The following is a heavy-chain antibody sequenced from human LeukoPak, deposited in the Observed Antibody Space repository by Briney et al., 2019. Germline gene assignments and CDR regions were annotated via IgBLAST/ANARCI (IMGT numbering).Heavy chain of an antibody. CDR3: ARGLYSSSSIDY. J-gene: IGHJ4*02. CDR2: IYTSGST. D-gene: IGHD6-6*01. V-gene: IGHV4-61*02. CDR1: GGSISSGNYY. Sequence: PSETLSLTCTVSGGSISSGNYYWSWIRQPAGKGLEWIGRIYTSGSTNYNPSLKSRVTISVDTSKNQFSLKLSSVTAADTAVYYCARGLYSSSSIDYWGQGTLVTVSS.